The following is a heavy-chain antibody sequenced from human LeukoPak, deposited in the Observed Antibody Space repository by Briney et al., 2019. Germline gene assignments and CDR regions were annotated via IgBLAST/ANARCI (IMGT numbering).Heavy chain of an antibody. CDR2: INHSGST. CDR3: ARTGYCSSTSCYIFRRGNAFDI. CDR1: GGSFSGYY. D-gene: IGHD2-2*02. V-gene: IGHV4-34*01. Sequence: SETLSLTCAVYGGSFSGYYWSWILQPPGKGLEWIGEINHSGSTNYNPSLKSRVTISVDTSKNQFSLKLSSVTAADTAVYYCARTGYCSSTSCYIFRRGNAFDIWGQGTMVTVSS. J-gene: IGHJ3*02.